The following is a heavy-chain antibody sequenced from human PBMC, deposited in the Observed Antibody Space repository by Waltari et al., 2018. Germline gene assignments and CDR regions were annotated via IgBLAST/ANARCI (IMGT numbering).Heavy chain of an antibody. CDR1: GASVSSGGHS. CDR3: ARDPGGFDRRFDS. Sequence: QLQLQESGSGLVKPSQTLSLTCAVSGASVSSGGHSWSWIRLPPGRGLGWIGDINDSGSTYYNPTLKSRVTISIDSSRNQFSLKLTSVTAADTAVYYCARDPGGFDRRFDSWGQGILVTVSS. J-gene: IGHJ5*01. CDR2: INDSGST. D-gene: IGHD3-16*01. V-gene: IGHV4-30-2*01.